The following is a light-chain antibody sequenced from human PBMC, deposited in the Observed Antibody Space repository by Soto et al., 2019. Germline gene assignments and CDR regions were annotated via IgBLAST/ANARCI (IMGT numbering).Light chain of an antibody. V-gene: IGLV1-40*01. CDR2: GDS. J-gene: IGLJ3*02. CDR1: SSNIGAGYE. CDR3: HSYDSSLSGSV. Sequence: QSVLTQPPSVSGAPGQGVTISCTGSSSNIGAGYEVHWYRQLPGAAPTLLIHGDSIRPSGVPGRFSGSKSGTSASLAITGLQAEDEADYYCHSYDSSLSGSVFGGGTKLTVL.